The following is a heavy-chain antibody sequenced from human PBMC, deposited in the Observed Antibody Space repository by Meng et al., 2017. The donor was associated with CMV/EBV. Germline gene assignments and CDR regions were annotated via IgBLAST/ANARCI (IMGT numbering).Heavy chain of an antibody. V-gene: IGHV3-21*01. Sequence: GESLKISCAASGFTFSSYSMNWVRQAPGKGLEWVSSISSSSSYIYYADSVKGRFTISRDNAKNSLYLQMNSLRAEDTAVYYCVREGVPAAKTGYFDYWGQGTLVTVSS. CDR1: GFTFSSYS. J-gene: IGHJ4*02. D-gene: IGHD2-2*01. CDR2: ISSSSSYI. CDR3: VREGVPAAKTGYFDY.